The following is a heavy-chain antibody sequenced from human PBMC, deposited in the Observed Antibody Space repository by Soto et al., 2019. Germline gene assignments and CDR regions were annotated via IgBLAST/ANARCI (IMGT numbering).Heavy chain of an antibody. CDR1: GGTFSSYA. Sequence: SVKVSCKASGGTFSSYAISWVRQAPGQGLEWMGGIIPIFGTANYAQKFQGRVTITADKSTSTAYMELSSLRAEDTAVYYCAKEEPNHYYYDSSGLTVDYWGQGTLVTVSS. V-gene: IGHV1-69*06. J-gene: IGHJ4*02. CDR2: IIPIFGTA. D-gene: IGHD3-22*01. CDR3: AKEEPNHYYYDSSGLTVDY.